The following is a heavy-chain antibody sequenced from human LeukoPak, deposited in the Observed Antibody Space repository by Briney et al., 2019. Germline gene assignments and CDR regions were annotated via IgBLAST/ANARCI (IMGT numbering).Heavy chain of an antibody. CDR2: IYYSGST. V-gene: IGHV4-59*01. CDR3: ARGQYSGSCFDN. CDR1: GGSISSYL. J-gene: IGHJ4*02. Sequence: SETQSLPCTVSGGSISSYLWSWIRQPPGKGREWIGNIYYSGSTNYNPSLKSRVTILVDTSKDPFSLKVSSVTAADPAVYYCARGQYSGSCFDNWGQGSLVTVSS. D-gene: IGHD1-26*01.